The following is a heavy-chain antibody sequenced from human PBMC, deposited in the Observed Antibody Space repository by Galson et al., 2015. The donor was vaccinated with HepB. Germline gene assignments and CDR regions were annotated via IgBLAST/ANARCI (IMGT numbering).Heavy chain of an antibody. Sequence: SLRLSCAASGFTFSSYWMHWVRQAPGKGLVWVSRINSDGSSTSYADSVKGRFTISRDNAKNTLYLQMNSLRAEDTAVYYCARDSPIYSYGLDYWGQGTLVTVSS. D-gene: IGHD5-18*01. J-gene: IGHJ4*02. V-gene: IGHV3-74*01. CDR2: INSDGSST. CDR3: ARDSPIYSYGLDY. CDR1: GFTFSSYW.